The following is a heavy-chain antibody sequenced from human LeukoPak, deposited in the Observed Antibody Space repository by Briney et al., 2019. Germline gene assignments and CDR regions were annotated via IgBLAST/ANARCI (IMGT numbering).Heavy chain of an antibody. Sequence: SVKVSCKASGGTFSSYAISWVRQAPGQWLEWMGGIIPIFGTANYAQKFQGRVTITTDESTSTAYMELSSLRSEDTAVYYCAGGITIFGVVITSFDYWGQGTLVTVSS. CDR1: GGTFSSYA. V-gene: IGHV1-69*05. D-gene: IGHD3-3*01. J-gene: IGHJ4*02. CDR2: IIPIFGTA. CDR3: AGGITIFGVVITSFDY.